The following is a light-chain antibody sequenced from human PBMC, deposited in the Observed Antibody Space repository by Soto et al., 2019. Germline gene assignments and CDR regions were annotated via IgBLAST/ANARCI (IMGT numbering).Light chain of an antibody. J-gene: IGLJ3*02. CDR3: SSYTTTTRL. V-gene: IGLV2-14*01. CDR1: SSDIGSNNY. CDR2: GVS. Sequence: QSALTQPASVSGSPGQSITISCTGTSSDIGSNNYVSWFQQRPGKAPTLIIYGVSNRPSGVSTHFSGSKSGNTASLTISGLLPEDEAEYYCSSYTTTTRLFGGGTKLTVL.